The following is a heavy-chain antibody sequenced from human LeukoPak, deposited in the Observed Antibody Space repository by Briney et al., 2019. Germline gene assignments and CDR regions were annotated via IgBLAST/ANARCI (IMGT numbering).Heavy chain of an antibody. J-gene: IGHJ4*02. Sequence: PGGSLRLSCAASGFTVSSNYMSWVRQAPGKGLEWVSSISRSSSYIFYADSVKGRFTISRDNAKNSLYLQMNSLRAEDTAVYYCARESATGRTRGDGFFDYWGQGTLVTVSS. D-gene: IGHD6-13*01. V-gene: IGHV3-21*01. CDR2: ISRSSSYI. CDR1: GFTVSSNY. CDR3: ARESATGRTRGDGFFDY.